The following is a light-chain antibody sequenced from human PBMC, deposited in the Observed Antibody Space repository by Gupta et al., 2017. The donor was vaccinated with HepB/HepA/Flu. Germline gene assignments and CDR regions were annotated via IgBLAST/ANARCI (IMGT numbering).Light chain of an antibody. V-gene: IGLV1-51*01. CDR3: GTWDSSRNTWV. Sequence: QSVLTQPPSVSAAPGQKVTISCSGSRSNIGSNYVSWYQHLPGTAPKLLIYDNNNRTSGIPDRFSGSKYGTSATLGITGLQTGDDADYYCGTWDSSRNTWVFGGGTKLTVL. J-gene: IGLJ3*02. CDR2: DNN. CDR1: RSNIGSNY.